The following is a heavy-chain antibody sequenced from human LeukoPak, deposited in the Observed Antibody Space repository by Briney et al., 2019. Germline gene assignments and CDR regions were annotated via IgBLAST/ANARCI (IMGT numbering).Heavy chain of an antibody. V-gene: IGHV3-72*01. D-gene: IGHD3-10*01. CDR1: GFTFSDHY. J-gene: IGHJ4*02. CDR3: AGCGKTDASVYFDH. CDR2: IRSKPYSYTT. Sequence: GGSLRLSCAASGFTFSDHYMDWVRQAPGKGLEWVGRIRSKPYSYTTEYAASVKGRFTISRDDSKNSLYLQMNSLKTEDTAVYYCAGCGKTDASVYFDHWGQGTLVTVSS.